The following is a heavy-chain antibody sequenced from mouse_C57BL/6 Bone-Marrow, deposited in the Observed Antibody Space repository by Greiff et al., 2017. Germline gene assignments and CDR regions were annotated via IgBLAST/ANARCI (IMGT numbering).Heavy chain of an antibody. J-gene: IGHJ2*01. Sequence: QVQLQQPGAELVMPGASVKLSCKASGYTFTSYWMHWVKQRPGQGLEWIGEIDPSDSYTNYNQKFKGKSTLTVDKSSSTAYMQRSSLTSEDSAVYYCARWYYGSKDYWGQGTTLTVSS. CDR1: GYTFTSYW. CDR3: ARWYYGSKDY. D-gene: IGHD1-1*01. CDR2: IDPSDSYT. V-gene: IGHV1-69*01.